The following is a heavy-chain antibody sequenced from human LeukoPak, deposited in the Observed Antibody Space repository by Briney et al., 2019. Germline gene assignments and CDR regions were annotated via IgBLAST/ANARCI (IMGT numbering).Heavy chain of an antibody. J-gene: IGHJ4*02. V-gene: IGHV1-18*01. CDR1: GHTFTSYG. Sequence: ASVKVSCKASGHTFTSYGIRWERQAPGQGLEWMGWISAYNGNTNYAQQLQGRVTITTDTSTSTAYMELRSLRSDDTAVYYCARDSIVVVPAALLYWGQGTLVTVSS. CDR2: ISAYNGNT. D-gene: IGHD2-2*01. CDR3: ARDSIVVVPAALLY.